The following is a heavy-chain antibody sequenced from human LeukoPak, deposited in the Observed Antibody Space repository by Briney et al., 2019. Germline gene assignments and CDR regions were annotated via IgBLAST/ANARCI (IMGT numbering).Heavy chain of an antibody. CDR3: ARVLPGDASSYGY. V-gene: IGHV1-2*02. J-gene: IGHJ4*02. D-gene: IGHD5-18*01. CDR1: GYTFTDYY. CDR2: INPNSGGT. Sequence: GASVKVSCKTSGYTFTDYYMHWVRQAPGQGLEYMGLINPNSGGTDYAQKFQGRVTMTRDSSISTAYMELSRLRSDDTAVYYCARVLPGDASSYGYWGQGTLVTVSS.